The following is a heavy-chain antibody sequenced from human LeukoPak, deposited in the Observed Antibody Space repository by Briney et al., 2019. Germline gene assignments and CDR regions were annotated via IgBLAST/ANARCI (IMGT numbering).Heavy chain of an antibody. Sequence: ASVKVSCKVSGYTLTELSMHWVRQAPGKGLEWMGGFDPEDGETIYAQKFQGRVTMTEDTSTDTAYMGLSSLRSEDTAVYYCATEAKYCSSTSCYTGPPGDYYYGMDVWGQGTTVTVSS. V-gene: IGHV1-24*01. CDR3: ATEAKYCSSTSCYTGPPGDYYYGMDV. CDR2: FDPEDGET. D-gene: IGHD2-2*02. J-gene: IGHJ6*02. CDR1: GYTLTELS.